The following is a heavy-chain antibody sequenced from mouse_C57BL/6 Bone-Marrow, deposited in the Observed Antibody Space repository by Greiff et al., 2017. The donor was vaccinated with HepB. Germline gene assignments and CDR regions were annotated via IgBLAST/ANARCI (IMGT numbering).Heavy chain of an antibody. CDR3: ARSDGSSYVGY. CDR2: INPYNGDT. V-gene: IGHV1-20*01. D-gene: IGHD1-1*01. CDR1: GYSFTGYF. J-gene: IGHJ2*01. Sequence: EVQLQQSGPELVKPGDSVKISCKASGYSFTGYFMNWVMQSHGKSLEWIGRINPYNGDTFYNQKFKGKATLTVDKSSSTADMALRSLTSEDSAVYYCARSDGSSYVGYWGQGTTLTVSS.